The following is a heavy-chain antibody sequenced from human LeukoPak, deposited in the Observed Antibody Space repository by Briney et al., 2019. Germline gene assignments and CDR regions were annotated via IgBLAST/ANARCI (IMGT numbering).Heavy chain of an antibody. D-gene: IGHD2-15*01. J-gene: IGHJ3*02. CDR3: ARGGGDAFDI. V-gene: IGHV1-46*01. CDR1: GYTFTSNY. CDR2: ISPSGGST. Sequence: ASVKVSCKAFGYTFTSNYMHWVRQAPGQGPEWMGVISPSGGSTTYAQKFQGRVTLTRDMSISTAYMELSRLRSDDTAVYYCARGGGDAFDIWGQGTMVTVSS.